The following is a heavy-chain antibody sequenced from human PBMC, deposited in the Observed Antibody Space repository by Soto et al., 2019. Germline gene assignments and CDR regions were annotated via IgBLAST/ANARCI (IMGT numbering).Heavy chain of an antibody. Sequence: SVKVSCKASGFTFTSSAVQWVRQARGQRLEWIGWIVVGSGNTNYAQKFQERVTITRDMSTSTAYMELSSLRSEDTAVYYCAADPYYYDSSGYSGAFDIWGQGTMVTVSS. CDR3: AADPYYYDSSGYSGAFDI. D-gene: IGHD3-22*01. CDR2: IVVGSGNT. CDR1: GFTFTSSA. V-gene: IGHV1-58*01. J-gene: IGHJ3*02.